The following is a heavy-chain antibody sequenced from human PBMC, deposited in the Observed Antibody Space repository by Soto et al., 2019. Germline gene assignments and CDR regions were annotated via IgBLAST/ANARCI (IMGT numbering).Heavy chain of an antibody. Sequence: QVQLVQSGAEVKKPGASVKVSCKASGYTFTSYDINWVRQATGQGLERMGWMNPNSGNTGYAQNCQSRVTMTRNTSISTAYMELSSLRSEDTAVYYCARGLGYSSGWYTHPKWGQGTLVTVSS. CDR3: ARGLGYSSGWYTHPK. J-gene: IGHJ4*02. V-gene: IGHV1-8*01. CDR2: MNPNSGNT. D-gene: IGHD6-19*01. CDR1: GYTFTSYD.